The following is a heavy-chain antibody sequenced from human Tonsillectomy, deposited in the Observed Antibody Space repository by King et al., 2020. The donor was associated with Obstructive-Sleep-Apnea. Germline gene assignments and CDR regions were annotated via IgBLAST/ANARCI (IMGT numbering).Heavy chain of an antibody. J-gene: IGHJ5*02. CDR1: GCTFTSYY. CDR3: AGGSYSGGWFDP. V-gene: IGHV1-46*03. Sequence: VQLVESGAEVMKPGASVKVSCKASGCTFTSYYMHWVRQAPGQGLEWMGIINPSGGSTSYAQKFQGRVTMTRDTSTSTVYMELSSLRSEDTAVYYCAGGSYSGGWFDPWGQGTLVTVSS. CDR2: INPSGGST. D-gene: IGHD1-26*01.